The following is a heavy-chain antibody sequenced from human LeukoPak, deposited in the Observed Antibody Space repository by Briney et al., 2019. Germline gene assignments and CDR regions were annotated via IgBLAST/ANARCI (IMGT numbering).Heavy chain of an antibody. V-gene: IGHV1-8*03. D-gene: IGHD3-10*01. CDR2: MNPNSGNT. CDR3: ARGAYFRGVTDY. J-gene: IGHJ4*02. Sequence: ASVTVSCKASGYTFTSYDINWARQAPGQGLEWMGWMNPNSGNTGYAQKFQGRVTITRNTSISTAYMELSSLRSDDTAVYHCARGAYFRGVTDYWGQGTLVTVSS. CDR1: GYTFTSYD.